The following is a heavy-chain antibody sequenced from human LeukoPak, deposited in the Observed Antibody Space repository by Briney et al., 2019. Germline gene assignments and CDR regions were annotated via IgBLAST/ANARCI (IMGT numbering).Heavy chain of an antibody. Sequence: GASVKVSCKASGYTFTNYFMHWVRQAPGQGLEWMGVINPSGGGTAYAQKLQGRVTMTRDTSTSTVYMELSSLRSEDTAVYYCARFRGTYPIDYWGQGTLVTVSS. D-gene: IGHD1-14*01. J-gene: IGHJ4*02. CDR3: ARFRGTYPIDY. CDR2: INPSGGGT. V-gene: IGHV1-46*01. CDR1: GYTFTNYF.